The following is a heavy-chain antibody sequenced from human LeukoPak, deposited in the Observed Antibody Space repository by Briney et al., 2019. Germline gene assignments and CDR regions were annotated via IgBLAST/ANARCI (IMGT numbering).Heavy chain of an antibody. J-gene: IGHJ4*02. CDR3: ARDLSGDSSSY. CDR1: GFTFRTYS. CDR2: ISSSGNYI. Sequence: GGSLRLSCAASGFTFRTYSMSWVRRAPGKGLEWVSSISSSGNYIYYADSVKGRFTISRDNAKNSLYLQMNGLRAEDTAVYYCARDLSGDSSSYWGQGTLVTVSS. D-gene: IGHD6-19*01. V-gene: IGHV3-21*01.